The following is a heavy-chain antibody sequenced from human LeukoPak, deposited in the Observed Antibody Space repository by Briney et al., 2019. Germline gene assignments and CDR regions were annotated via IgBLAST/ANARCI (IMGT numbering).Heavy chain of an antibody. CDR2: ISNDSVDK. CDR3: ARSLSYFFDF. V-gene: IGHV3-11*04. CDR1: GFRFSDYY. J-gene: IGHJ4*02. Sequence: PGGSLRLSCVGSGFRFSDYYMSWIRQAPGKGLEWVSYISNDSVDKYYVDSVRGRFTISRDNAKKSMCLQMSGLRVEDTAVYYCARSLSYFFDFWGQGTLVTVSS.